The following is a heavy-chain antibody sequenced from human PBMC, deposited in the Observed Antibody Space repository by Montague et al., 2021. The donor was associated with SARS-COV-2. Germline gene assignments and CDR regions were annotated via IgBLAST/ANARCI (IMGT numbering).Heavy chain of an antibody. V-gene: IGHV4-59*08. Sequence: SETLSLTCAVYGGSFSPYYWAWIRQSPGTGMEWIGYIHYSGSTNYNYSLKSRVTISVDTSKNQFSLKLSSVTAADTAVYYCARQRRYQLPITIFGVVMAGAFDIWGQGTMVTVSS. CDR3: ARQRRYQLPITIFGVVMAGAFDI. D-gene: IGHD3-3*01. CDR1: GGSFSPYY. CDR2: IHYSGST. J-gene: IGHJ3*02.